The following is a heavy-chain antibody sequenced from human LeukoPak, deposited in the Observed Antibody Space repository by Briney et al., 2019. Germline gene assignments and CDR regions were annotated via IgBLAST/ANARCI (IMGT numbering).Heavy chain of an antibody. CDR3: ARGPVLRYFDWFLNDAFDI. CDR1: GFTFSSYW. J-gene: IGHJ3*02. Sequence: GGSLRLSCAASGFTFSSYWMSWVRQAPGKGLEWVANIKQDGSEKYYVDSVKGRFTISRDNAKNSLYLQMNSLRAEDTAVYYCARGPVLRYFDWFLNDAFDIWGQGTMVTVSS. D-gene: IGHD3-9*01. CDR2: IKQDGSEK. V-gene: IGHV3-7*01.